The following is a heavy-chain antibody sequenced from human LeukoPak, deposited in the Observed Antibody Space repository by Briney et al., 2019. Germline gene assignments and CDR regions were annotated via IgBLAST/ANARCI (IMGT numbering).Heavy chain of an antibody. CDR1: GGSISSYY. J-gene: IGHJ3*02. CDR2: IYTSGST. Sequence: SETLSLTCTVSGGSISSYYWSWIRQPAGKGLEWIGRIYTSGSTNYNPSLKSRVTMSVDTSKNQFSLKLSSVTAADTAVYYCASMYQLLDAFDIWGQGTMVTVSS. V-gene: IGHV4-4*07. D-gene: IGHD2-2*01. CDR3: ASMYQLLDAFDI.